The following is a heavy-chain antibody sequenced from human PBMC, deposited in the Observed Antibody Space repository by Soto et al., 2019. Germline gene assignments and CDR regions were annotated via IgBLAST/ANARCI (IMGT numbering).Heavy chain of an antibody. J-gene: IGHJ5*02. D-gene: IGHD3-10*01. Sequence: SETLSLTCTVSGGSISSSSYYWGWIRQPPGKGLEWIGSIYYSGSTYYNPSLKSRVTISVDTSKNQFSLKLSSVTAADTAVYYCARIEGMVRGVITSPTGPWGQGTLVTVSS. CDR2: IYYSGST. CDR1: GGSISSSSYY. CDR3: ARIEGMVRGVITSPTGP. V-gene: IGHV4-39*01.